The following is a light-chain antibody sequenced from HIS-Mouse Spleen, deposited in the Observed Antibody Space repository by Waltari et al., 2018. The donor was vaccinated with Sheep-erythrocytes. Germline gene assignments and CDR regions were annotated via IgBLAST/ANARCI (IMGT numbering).Light chain of an antibody. V-gene: IGLV1-47*01. CDR3: AAWDDSLSGNWV. J-gene: IGLJ3*02. CDR2: RNN. Sequence: QSVLTQPPSASGTPGQRVTISCSGSSSNIGRNYVYWYQQIPGTAPKLLIYRNNQRPSGVPDRFSGSKSGTSASLAISGLRSEDEADYYCAAWDDSLSGNWVFGGGTKLTVL. CDR1: SSNIGRNY.